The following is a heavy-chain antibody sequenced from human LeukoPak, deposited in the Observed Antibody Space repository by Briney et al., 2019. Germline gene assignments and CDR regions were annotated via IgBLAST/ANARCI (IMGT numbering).Heavy chain of an antibody. D-gene: IGHD3-22*01. Sequence: GGSLRLSCAASGFTFRNFWMSWIRQPPGKGLLWLSHIHGEGSDIEYADAVRGRFTISRDNAKNTLYLQMDSLTAEDTAVYYCARRLYYDTSGSPFDLWGQGTLVTVSS. J-gene: IGHJ4*02. CDR1: GFTFRNFW. V-gene: IGHV3-74*03. CDR2: IHGEGSDI. CDR3: ARRLYYDTSGSPFDL.